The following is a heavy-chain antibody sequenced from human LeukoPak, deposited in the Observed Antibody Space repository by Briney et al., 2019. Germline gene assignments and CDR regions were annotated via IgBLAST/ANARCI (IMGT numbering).Heavy chain of an antibody. V-gene: IGHV4-4*07. CDR1: GGSISSYY. CDR2: IYTSGST. D-gene: IGHD2-2*01. CDR3: ARVRCSSTSCLYYYGMDV. J-gene: IGHJ6*02. Sequence: PSETLSLTCTVSGGSISSYYWSWIRQPAGKGLEWIGRIYTSGSTNYNPSLKSRVTMSVDTSKNQFSLKLSSVTAADTAVYYCARVRCSSTSCLYYYGMDVWGQGTTVTVSS.